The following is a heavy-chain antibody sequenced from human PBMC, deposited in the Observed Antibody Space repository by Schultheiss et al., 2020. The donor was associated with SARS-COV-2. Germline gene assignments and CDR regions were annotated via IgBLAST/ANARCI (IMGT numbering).Heavy chain of an antibody. Sequence: GGSLRLSCAVSGFTFSSYGMHWVRQAPGKGLEWVAVISYDGSNKYYADSVKGRFTISRDNSKNTLFLQMNSLRAEDTAVYYCASHCSGGSCYSYWGQGTLVTVSS. J-gene: IGHJ4*02. CDR1: GFTFSSYG. D-gene: IGHD2-15*01. V-gene: IGHV3-33*05. CDR3: ASHCSGGSCYSY. CDR2: ISYDGSNK.